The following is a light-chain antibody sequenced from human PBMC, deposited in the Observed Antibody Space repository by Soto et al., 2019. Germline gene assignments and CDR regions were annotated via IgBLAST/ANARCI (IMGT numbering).Light chain of an antibody. J-gene: IGKJ3*01. Sequence: EIVLTQSPGTLSLSPGERATLSCRASQSVTSNYLAWYQLKPGQSPRLLIYGASSRAAGIPDRFSGSGSGTDFTLTISRLEPEDFAVYYCQQYDSSPFTFGPGTKVDIK. V-gene: IGKV3-20*01. CDR2: GAS. CDR1: QSVTSNY. CDR3: QQYDSSPFT.